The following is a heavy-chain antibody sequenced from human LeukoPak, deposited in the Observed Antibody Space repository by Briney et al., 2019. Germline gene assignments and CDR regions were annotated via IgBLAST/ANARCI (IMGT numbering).Heavy chain of an antibody. CDR2: IKREGSGK. J-gene: IGHJ4*02. CDR3: ARDLFNSGDY. Sequence: GGSLRLSCAASGFTLCTYWMTWVRQAPGKGLEWVANIKREGSGKYYVATEKGRFTSSRDNANNTVYLQRNSLRAEYTAVYYCARDLFNSGDYWGQGTLVTVSS. CDR1: GFTLCTYW. V-gene: IGHV3-7*04.